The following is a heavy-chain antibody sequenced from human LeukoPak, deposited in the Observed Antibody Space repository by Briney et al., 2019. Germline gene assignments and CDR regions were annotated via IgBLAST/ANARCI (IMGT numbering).Heavy chain of an antibody. CDR2: ISYHGDNK. Sequence: GKSLRLSCAASGFTFSSYAMHWVHQAPGKGLEWVAIISYHGDNKYYADSVKGRFTISRDNSKNTLHLQMNTLRTEDTAVYFCARSPYGDPQYYLDFWGQGTLVTVSS. D-gene: IGHD4-17*01. CDR3: ARSPYGDPQYYLDF. J-gene: IGHJ4*02. CDR1: GFTFSSYA. V-gene: IGHV3-30-3*01.